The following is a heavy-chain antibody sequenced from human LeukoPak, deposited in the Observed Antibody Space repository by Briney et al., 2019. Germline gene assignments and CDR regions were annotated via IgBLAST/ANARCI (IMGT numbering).Heavy chain of an antibody. Sequence: ASETLSLTCAVYGGSFSGYCWSWIRQPPGKGLEWIGEINHSGSTNYNPSLKSRVTISVDTSKNQFSLKLSSVTAADTAVYYCARRRSYHDAFDIWGQGTMVTVSS. J-gene: IGHJ3*02. CDR1: GGSFSGYC. CDR3: ARRRSYHDAFDI. V-gene: IGHV4-34*01. CDR2: INHSGST. D-gene: IGHD1-26*01.